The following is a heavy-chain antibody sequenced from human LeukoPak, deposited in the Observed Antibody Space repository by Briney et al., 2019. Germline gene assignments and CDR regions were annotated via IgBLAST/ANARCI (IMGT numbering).Heavy chain of an antibody. D-gene: IGHD1-26*01. CDR1: GASISGHY. CDR3: ARVPGGGSYHFDY. J-gene: IGHJ4*02. CDR2: ISHIGST. Sequence: SETLSLTCTVSGASISGHYWTWIRQPPGKELEWIGYISHIGSTNYNPSLKSRVTISVDTSRNQFSLKLTTVTAADTAVYYCARVPGGGSYHFDYWGQGTLVTVSS. V-gene: IGHV4-59*11.